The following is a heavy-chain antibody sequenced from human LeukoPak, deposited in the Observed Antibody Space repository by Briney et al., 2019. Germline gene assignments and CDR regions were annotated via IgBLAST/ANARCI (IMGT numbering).Heavy chain of an antibody. CDR2: ISGSGGST. CDR1: GFTFSSYA. CDR3: AKDVSNGYYYYYGMDV. Sequence: PGGSLRLSCAASGFTFSSYAMSWVRQAPGKGLEWVSAISGSGGSTYYADSVKGRFTISRDNSKNTLYLQMNSLRAEDTAVYYCAKDVSNGYYYYYGMDVWGQGTTVTVSS. D-gene: IGHD4-4*01. J-gene: IGHJ6*02. V-gene: IGHV3-23*01.